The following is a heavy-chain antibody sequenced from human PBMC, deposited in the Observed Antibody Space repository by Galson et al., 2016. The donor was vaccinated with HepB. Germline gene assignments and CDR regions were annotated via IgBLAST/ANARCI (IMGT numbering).Heavy chain of an antibody. D-gene: IGHD3-10*01. Sequence: SLRLSCATSGFTFHDSTVHWIRQAPGKGLEWVSFFSWDGITTKYSGAVEGRFTISRDNSKNSLYLQMNSLRTEDNALYYCAVGFDSGTYFNHWGQGTLVSVSA. CDR1: GFTFHDST. CDR3: AVGFDSGTYFNH. J-gene: IGHJ4*02. CDR2: FSWDGITT. V-gene: IGHV3-43*01.